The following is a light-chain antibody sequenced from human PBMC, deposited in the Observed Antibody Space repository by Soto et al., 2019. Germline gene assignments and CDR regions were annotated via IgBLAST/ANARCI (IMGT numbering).Light chain of an antibody. CDR2: QDS. V-gene: IGLV3-1*01. CDR1: RLGDKF. CDR3: QAWDSSTAGVV. Sequence: SYELTQPPSVSVSPGQTASITCSGDRLGDKFASWYQQKPGQSPVLVIFQDSKRPSGIPERFSGSNSGNTATLTISGTQAMDEADYYCQAWDSSTAGVVFGGGTKLTVL. J-gene: IGLJ3*02.